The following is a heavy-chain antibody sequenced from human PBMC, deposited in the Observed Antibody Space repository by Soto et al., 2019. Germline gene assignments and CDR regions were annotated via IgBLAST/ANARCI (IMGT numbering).Heavy chain of an antibody. J-gene: IGHJ4*02. CDR3: ARDDSGSSDDFDY. V-gene: IGHV3-21*01. CDR2: ISSSSSYI. D-gene: IGHD6-25*01. CDR1: GFTFSSYS. Sequence: GGSLRLSCAASGFTFSSYSMNWVRQAPGKGLEWVSSISSSSSYIYYADSVKGRFTISRDNAKNSLYLQMNSLRAEDTAVYYCARDDSGSSDDFDYWGQGTLVTVSS.